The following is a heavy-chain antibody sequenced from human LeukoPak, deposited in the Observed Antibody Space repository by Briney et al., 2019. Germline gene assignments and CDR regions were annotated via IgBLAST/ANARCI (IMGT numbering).Heavy chain of an antibody. V-gene: IGHV3-48*03. D-gene: IGHD3-10*02. CDR2: ISSSGFNI. Sequence: GGSLRLSCAVSGFTFSSYEMNWVRQAPGKGLEWVSYISSSGFNIYYADSVKGRFTISRDNAKNSLYLQMNSLRAEDTAVYYCAELGTTMIGGVWGKGTTVTISS. CDR1: GFTFSSYE. J-gene: IGHJ6*04. CDR3: AELGTTMIGGV.